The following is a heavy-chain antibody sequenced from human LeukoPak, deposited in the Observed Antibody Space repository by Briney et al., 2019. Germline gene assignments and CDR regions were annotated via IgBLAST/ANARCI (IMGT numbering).Heavy chain of an antibody. CDR2: IYYSGST. J-gene: IGHJ5*02. Sequence: SETLSLTCTLSGGSISSHYSSWLRQPPGKGLEWIGYIYYSGSTNYNPSLKSRVSISVDTSKNQFSLKLRSVTAADTAVYYCARIAGSSSWTTWGQGTLVTVSS. D-gene: IGHD6-13*01. CDR3: ARIAGSSSWTT. V-gene: IGHV4-59*11. CDR1: GGSISSHY.